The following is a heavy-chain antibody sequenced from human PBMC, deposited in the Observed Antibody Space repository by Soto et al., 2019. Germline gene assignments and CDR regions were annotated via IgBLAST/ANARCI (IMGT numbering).Heavy chain of an antibody. CDR1: GYTFTDYY. CDR2: INSNSGDA. CDR3: AREVGHMDV. Sequence: QVQLVQSGAEVKKPGASVKVSCKASGYTFTDYYIHWVRQAPGQGLECMAWINSNSGDADYAQKVQGRVTMTTDTSTTTAYLELRSLRSDDTAVYYCAREVGHMDVWGQGTTVTVSS. J-gene: IGHJ6*02. D-gene: IGHD2-2*01. V-gene: IGHV1-2*02.